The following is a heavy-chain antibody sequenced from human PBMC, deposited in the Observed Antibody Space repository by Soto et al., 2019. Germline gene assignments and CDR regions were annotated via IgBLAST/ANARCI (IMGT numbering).Heavy chain of an antibody. V-gene: IGHV3-21*01. CDR2: IRSSSSYI. CDR3: ARDYRSSTSLDY. Sequence: EVQLVESGGGLVKPGGSLRLSCAASGFTFSSYSMNWVRQAPGKGLEWVSSIRSSSSYIYYADSVKGRFTISRDNAKNSLYLQMNSLRAEDTAVYYCARDYRSSTSLDYWGQGTLVTVSS. J-gene: IGHJ4*02. CDR1: GFTFSSYS. D-gene: IGHD6-13*01.